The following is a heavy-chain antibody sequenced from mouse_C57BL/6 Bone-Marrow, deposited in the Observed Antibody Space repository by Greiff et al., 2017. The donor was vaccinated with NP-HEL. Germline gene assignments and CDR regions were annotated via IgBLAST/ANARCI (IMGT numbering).Heavy chain of an antibody. CDR2: ISSGGDYI. CDR1: GFTFSSYA. J-gene: IGHJ4*01. V-gene: IGHV5-9-1*02. D-gene: IGHD1-1*01. CDR3: CSSYSHYYVMDY. Sequence: EVMLVESGEGLVKPGGSLKLSCAASGFTFSSYAMSWVRQTPEKRLEWVAYISSGGDYIYYADTVKGRFTISRDNARNTLYLQMSSLKSEDTAMYYCCSSYSHYYVMDYWGQGTSVTVSS.